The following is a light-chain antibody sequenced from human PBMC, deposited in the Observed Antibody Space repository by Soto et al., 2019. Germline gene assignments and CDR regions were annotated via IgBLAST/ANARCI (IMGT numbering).Light chain of an antibody. CDR2: AAS. J-gene: IGKJ2*01. V-gene: IGKV1-39*01. CDR3: QQYNNWPPRYT. Sequence: DIQMTQSPSSLSASVRDRVTITCRASQSISNYLNWYQQKPGKAPKLLIYAASSLQSGVPSRFSGSGSGTEFTLTISSLQSEDFAVYYCQQYNNWPPRYTFGQGTKLEIK. CDR1: QSISNY.